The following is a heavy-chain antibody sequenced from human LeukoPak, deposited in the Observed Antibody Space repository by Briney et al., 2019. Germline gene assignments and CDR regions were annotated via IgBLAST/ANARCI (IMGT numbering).Heavy chain of an antibody. Sequence: SETLSLTCTVSGGSISSYYWSWIRQPAGKGLEWIWRIYTSGSTNYNPSLTSRVTMSVDTSKNQFSLKLSPVTAAGTAVYYCARASLRYYDYMDVWGKGTTVTVSS. V-gene: IGHV4-4*07. CDR3: ARASLRYYDYMDV. J-gene: IGHJ6*03. CDR2: IYTSGST. CDR1: GGSISSYY. D-gene: IGHD4-17*01.